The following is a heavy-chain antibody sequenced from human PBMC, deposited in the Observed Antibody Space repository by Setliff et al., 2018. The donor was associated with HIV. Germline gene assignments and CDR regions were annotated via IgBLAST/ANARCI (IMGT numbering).Heavy chain of an antibody. V-gene: IGHV4-59*11. Sequence: PSETLSLTCTVSGASISSHYWSWIRQSPGKGLEWIGSIYYSETTNNNPSLKSRGTISVDTSKNQLSLTLRSVTAADTAVYYCARGHGGLYCRSTSCQGGGFDPWGQGTLVTVSS. CDR3: ARGHGGLYCRSTSCQGGGFDP. CDR2: IYYSETT. CDR1: GASISSHY. D-gene: IGHD2-2*01. J-gene: IGHJ5*02.